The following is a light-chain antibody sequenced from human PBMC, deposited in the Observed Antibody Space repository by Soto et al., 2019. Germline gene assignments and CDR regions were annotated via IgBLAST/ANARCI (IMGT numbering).Light chain of an antibody. J-gene: IGKJ2*01. V-gene: IGKV3-11*01. CDR1: QSVSSY. Sequence: EIVLTQSPATLSLSPGESATLSCRASQSVSSYLAWFQQKPGQPPRLLIYDASNRATGIPARLSGSGSGTDFTLTISSLEPEDFAVYYCQHRYNCTYTFGQGTKLEIK. CDR3: QHRYNCTYT. CDR2: DAS.